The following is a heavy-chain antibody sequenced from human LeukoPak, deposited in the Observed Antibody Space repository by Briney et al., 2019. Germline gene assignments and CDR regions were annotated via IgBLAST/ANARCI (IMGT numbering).Heavy chain of an antibody. V-gene: IGHV4-34*01. CDR1: VGSFSGYY. J-gene: IGHJ4*02. D-gene: IGHD6-19*01. Sequence: PSETLSLTCAVYVGSFSGYYWSWIRQPPGKGLEWIGGINHSGSTNYNPSLKSRVTISVDTSKNQFSLKLSSVTAADTAVYYCARPAVAGTAPFDYWGQGTLVTVSS. CDR3: ARPAVAGTAPFDY. CDR2: INHSGST.